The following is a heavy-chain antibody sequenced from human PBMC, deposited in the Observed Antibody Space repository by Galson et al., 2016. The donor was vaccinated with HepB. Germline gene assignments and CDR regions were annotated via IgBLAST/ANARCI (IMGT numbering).Heavy chain of an antibody. V-gene: IGHV3-33*06. CDR1: GFTFSNYG. J-gene: IGHJ5*02. D-gene: IGHD3-10*01. CDR3: AKALSLRGVTTPPQWFDP. CDR2: TWYDGSNK. Sequence: SLRLSCAASGFTFSNYGMHWVRQAPGKGLEWVAVTWYDGSNKNYADSVKGRFTISRDNSKNTLFLQMNSLRAEDTAVYYCAKALSLRGVTTPPQWFDPWGQGTTVTVSS.